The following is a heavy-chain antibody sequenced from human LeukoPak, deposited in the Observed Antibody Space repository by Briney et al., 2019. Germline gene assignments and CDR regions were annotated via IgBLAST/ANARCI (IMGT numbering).Heavy chain of an antibody. Sequence: SQTLSLTCTVSGGSISSGDYYWSWIRQPPGKGLEWIGYIYNRGSTNYNPSLKSRVTISVDTSKNQFSLKLSSVTAADTAVYYCARDCSSTSCYGFDPWGQGTLVTVSS. V-gene: IGHV4-30-4*01. CDR3: ARDCSSTSCYGFDP. CDR1: GGSISSGDYY. D-gene: IGHD2-2*01. J-gene: IGHJ5*02. CDR2: IYNRGST.